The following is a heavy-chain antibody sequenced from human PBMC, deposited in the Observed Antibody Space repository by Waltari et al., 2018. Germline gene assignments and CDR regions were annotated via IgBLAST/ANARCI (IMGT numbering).Heavy chain of an antibody. J-gene: IGHJ6*02. V-gene: IGHV1-24*01. CDR1: GYTLTELS. Sequence: QVQLVQSGAEVKKPGASVKVSCKVSGYTLTELSMHWVRQDPGKGLEWMGGFDPEDGETIYAQKFQGRVTKTEDTSTDTAYMGLSRLRSEDTAVYYCATEAGYYGMDVWGQGTTVTVSS. CDR3: ATEAGYYGMDV. CDR2: FDPEDGET. D-gene: IGHD6-19*01.